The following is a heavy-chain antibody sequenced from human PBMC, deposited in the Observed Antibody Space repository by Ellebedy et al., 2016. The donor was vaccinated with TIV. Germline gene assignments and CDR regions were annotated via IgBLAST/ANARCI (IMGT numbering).Heavy chain of an antibody. CDR3: SQTCSSGSSGS. D-gene: IGHD6-19*01. V-gene: IGHV3-73*01. CDR1: GFTFSDSN. J-gene: IGHJ4*02. Sequence: PGGSLRLSCAASGFTFSDSNIHWVRQPSGKGLEWVGRVTSETKGYETVYPASVKGRFTISRDDSKNTAYLQMNSLKIEDTAVYYCSQTCSSGSSGSWGQGTLVTVSS. CDR2: VTSETKGYET.